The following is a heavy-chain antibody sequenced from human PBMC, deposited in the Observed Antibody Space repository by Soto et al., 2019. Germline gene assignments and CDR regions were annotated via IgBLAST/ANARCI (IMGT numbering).Heavy chain of an antibody. V-gene: IGHV4-39*01. CDR1: GRSISSSSYY. Sequence: SETLSLTCTVSGRSISSSSYYWGWIRQPQGKGLEWIGNIYYSWSTYYNPSLKSRVTISVDTSKNQFSLKLTSVTAADTAVYYCARLVWGLVSYWGQGTMVTVSS. CDR2: IYYSWST. J-gene: IGHJ4*02. CDR3: ARLVWGLVSY. D-gene: IGHD3-16*01.